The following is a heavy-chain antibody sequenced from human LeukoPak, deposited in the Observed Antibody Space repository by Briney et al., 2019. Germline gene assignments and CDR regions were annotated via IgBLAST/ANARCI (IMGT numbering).Heavy chain of an antibody. V-gene: IGHV4-4*07. D-gene: IGHD3-22*01. CDR2: IYTSGST. J-gene: IGHJ4*02. CDR1: GGSISSYY. CDR3: ARDRRYYDSSGYYYVMSFDY. Sequence: SETLSLTCTVSGGSISSYYWGWIRQPAGKGLEWIGRIYTSGSTNYNPSLKSRVTMSVDTSKNQFSLKLSSVTAADTAVYYCARDRRYYDSSGYYYVMSFDYWGQGTLVTVSS.